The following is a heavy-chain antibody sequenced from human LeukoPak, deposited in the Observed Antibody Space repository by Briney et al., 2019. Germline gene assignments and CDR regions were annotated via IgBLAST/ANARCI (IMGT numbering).Heavy chain of an antibody. J-gene: IGHJ4*02. CDR2: IRSKAYGGTT. D-gene: IGHD3-10*01. V-gene: IGHV3-49*04. CDR3: TRDSYYGSGSYYNSFDY. Sequence: PGGSLRLSCAASGFTFSNAWMNWVRQAPGKGLEWVGFIRSKAYGGTTEYAASVKGRFTISRDDSKSIAYLQMNSLKTEDTAVYYCTRDSYYGSGSYYNSFDYWGQGTLVTVSS. CDR1: GFTFSNAW.